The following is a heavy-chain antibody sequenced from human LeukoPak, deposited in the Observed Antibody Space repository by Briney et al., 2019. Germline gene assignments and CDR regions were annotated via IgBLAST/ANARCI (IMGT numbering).Heavy chain of an antibody. V-gene: IGHV1-18*01. Sequence: ASVKVSCKASGYTFTSYGISWVRQAPGQGLEWTGWISAYNGNTNYAQKLQGRVTMTTDTSTSTAYMELRSLRSDDTAVYYCARMYYYDSSGYSHFDYWGQGTLVTVSS. J-gene: IGHJ4*02. CDR1: GYTFTSYG. CDR3: ARMYYYDSSGYSHFDY. D-gene: IGHD3-22*01. CDR2: ISAYNGNT.